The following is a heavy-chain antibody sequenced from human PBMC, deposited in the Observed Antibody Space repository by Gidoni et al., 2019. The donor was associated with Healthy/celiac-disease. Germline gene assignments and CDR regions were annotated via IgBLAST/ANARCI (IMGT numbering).Heavy chain of an antibody. V-gene: IGHV3-30*18. CDR2: ISYDGSNK. J-gene: IGHJ4*02. CDR3: AKLWIAARREDY. Sequence: QVQLVESGGGVVQPGRSMRLSCAASGFTFSSYGMYWVRQAPGKGLEWVAVISYDGSNKYYADSVKGRFTISRDNSKNTLYLQMNSLRAEDTAVYYCAKLWIAARREDYWGQGTLVTVSS. CDR1: GFTFSSYG. D-gene: IGHD6-6*01.